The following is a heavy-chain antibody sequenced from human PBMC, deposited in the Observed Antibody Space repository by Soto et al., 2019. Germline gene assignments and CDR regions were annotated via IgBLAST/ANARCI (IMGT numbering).Heavy chain of an antibody. D-gene: IGHD2-15*01. CDR2: ICASDGVT. CDR1: GFTFSSYA. J-gene: IGHJ5*02. V-gene: IGHV3-23*01. Sequence: EVQLLESGGGLVQPGGSLRLSCAASGFTFSSYAMTWVRQAPGKGLEWVSVICASDGVTYYADSVKGRFTISRDNSKNTLYLQMNSLRVEDTALYYCAKGGSGSCYSGLASWGQGTLVTVSS. CDR3: AKGGSGSCYSGLAS.